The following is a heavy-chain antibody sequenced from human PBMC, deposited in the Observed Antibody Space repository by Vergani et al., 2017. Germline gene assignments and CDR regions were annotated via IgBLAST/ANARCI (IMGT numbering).Heavy chain of an antibody. CDR2: INPISGGT. J-gene: IGHJ4*02. CDR3: ARDRAVGKQGWYTSGY. Sequence: QVQLVQSGAEVKKPGASVKVSCKASGYTFSGYYMHWVRQAPGQGLEWVGWINPISGGTNYAQKLQGRVTMTTDTSTSTAYMELRSLRSDDTAVYYCARDRAVGKQGWYTSGYWGQGTLVTVSS. V-gene: IGHV1-2*02. D-gene: IGHD6-19*01. CDR1: GYTFSGYY.